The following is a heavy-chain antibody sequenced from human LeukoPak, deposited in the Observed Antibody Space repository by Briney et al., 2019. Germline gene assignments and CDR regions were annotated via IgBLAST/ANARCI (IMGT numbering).Heavy chain of an antibody. V-gene: IGHV3-48*03. D-gene: IGHD3-10*01. Sequence: GGSLRLSCAASGFTFSSCAMSWVRQAPGKGLGWVSYISSRASAVYYADSVKGRFTISRDNAKNSLYLQMDSLRAEDTAVYYCASSLTMVRGDYWGQGTLVTVSS. CDR3: ASSLTMVRGDY. CDR2: ISSRASAV. CDR1: GFTFSSCA. J-gene: IGHJ4*02.